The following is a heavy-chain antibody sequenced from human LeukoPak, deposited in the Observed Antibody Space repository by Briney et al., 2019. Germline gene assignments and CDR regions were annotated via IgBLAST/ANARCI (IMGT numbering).Heavy chain of an antibody. V-gene: IGHV4-4*02. Sequence: PSGTLSLTCAVSGGSISSTNWWSWVRQPPGKGLEWIGEIYHSGSTNYNPSLKSRVTISVDKSKNQFSLKLSSVTAADTAVYYCARDRSESAAMLSWFDPWGQGTLVTVSS. CDR2: IYHSGST. CDR3: ARDRSESAAMLSWFDP. D-gene: IGHD2-2*01. J-gene: IGHJ5*02. CDR1: GGSISSTNW.